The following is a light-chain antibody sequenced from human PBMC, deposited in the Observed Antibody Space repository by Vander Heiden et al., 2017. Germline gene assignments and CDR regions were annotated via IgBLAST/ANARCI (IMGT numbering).Light chain of an antibody. V-gene: IGKV3-11*01. J-gene: IGKJ4*01. CDR3: QQRCDWPVT. CDR1: QSVSGY. Sequence: IVLTPSPGTLSVSPGERATLSCRASQSVSGYLVWYQQKPGKAPRLLIYDAFKRATGTPARFSGSGSGTDFTLTISSLEPEDFAIYYCQQRCDWPVTFGGGTKVEIK. CDR2: DAF.